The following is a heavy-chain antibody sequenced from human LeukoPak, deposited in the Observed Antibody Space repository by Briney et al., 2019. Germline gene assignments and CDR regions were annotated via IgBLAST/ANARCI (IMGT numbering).Heavy chain of an antibody. CDR3: AREIPTLDYYDSSGYGTNAFDI. V-gene: IGHV3-64*01. D-gene: IGHD3-22*01. Sequence: PGGSLRLSCAASGFTFSSYAMHWVRQAPGKGLEYVSAISSNGGSTYYANSVKGRFTISRDNSKNTLYLQMGSLRAEDMAVYYCAREIPTLDYYDSSGYGTNAFDIWVQGTMVTVSS. CDR2: ISSNGGST. CDR1: GFTFSSYA. J-gene: IGHJ3*02.